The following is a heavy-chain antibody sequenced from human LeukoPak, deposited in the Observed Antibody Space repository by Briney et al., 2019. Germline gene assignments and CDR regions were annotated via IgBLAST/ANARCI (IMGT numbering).Heavy chain of an antibody. Sequence: PGGSLRLSCAASGFTFSSYAMSWVRQAPGKGLEWVSAISGSGGSTCYADSVKGRFTISRDNSKNTLYLQMNSLRAEDTAVYYCAKDWRSSSWYYFHYWGQGTLVTVSS. CDR3: AKDWRSSSWYYFHY. J-gene: IGHJ4*02. CDR1: GFTFSSYA. D-gene: IGHD6-13*01. CDR2: ISGSGGST. V-gene: IGHV3-23*01.